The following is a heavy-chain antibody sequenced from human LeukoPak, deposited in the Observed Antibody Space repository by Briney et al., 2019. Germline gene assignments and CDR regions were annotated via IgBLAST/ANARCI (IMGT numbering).Heavy chain of an antibody. J-gene: IGHJ4*02. D-gene: IGHD1-26*01. Sequence: GASVKVSCKTSGYTFNGYFIHWVRQAPGQRLEWIGWINPHSHNTNYAPKFQGRLALTRATSITTDYMELSRLTSDDTAVYFCARDLGGSSPFSFDYWGQGTLVTVSS. CDR2: INPHSHNT. CDR1: GYTFNGYF. V-gene: IGHV1-2*02. CDR3: ARDLGGSSPFSFDY.